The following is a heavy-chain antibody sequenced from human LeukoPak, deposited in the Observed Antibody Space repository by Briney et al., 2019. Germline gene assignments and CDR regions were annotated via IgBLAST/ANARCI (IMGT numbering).Heavy chain of an antibody. Sequence: SETLSLTCTVSGDSISSTSYYWGWIRQPPGKGLEWIGSIYNSGRTYYNPSLKSRVTISVDTSKNQFSLRLSSVTAADTAVYYCARPLSSGNYYYWGQGTLVTVFS. CDR3: ARPLSSGNYYY. J-gene: IGHJ4*02. D-gene: IGHD1-26*01. CDR1: GDSISSTSYY. CDR2: IYNSGRT. V-gene: IGHV4-39*01.